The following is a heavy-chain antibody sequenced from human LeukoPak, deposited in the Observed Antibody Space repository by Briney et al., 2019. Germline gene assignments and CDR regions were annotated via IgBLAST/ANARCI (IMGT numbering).Heavy chain of an antibody. J-gene: IGHJ6*03. CDR1: GFTFSSYA. CDR2: ISGSGGST. D-gene: IGHD2-2*01. Sequence: PGGSLTLSCAASGFTFSSYAMSWVRQAPGKGLEWVSAISGSGGSTYYADSVKGRFTISRDNSKNTLYLQMNSLRAEDTAVYYCAKDPSAVGIDYMDVWGKGTTVTVSS. CDR3: AKDPSAVGIDYMDV. V-gene: IGHV3-23*01.